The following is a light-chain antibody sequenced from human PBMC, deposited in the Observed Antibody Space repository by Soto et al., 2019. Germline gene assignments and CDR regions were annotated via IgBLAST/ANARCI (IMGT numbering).Light chain of an antibody. CDR1: RSVSSN. Sequence: EIVMTQSPATLSVSPGERVSLSCRPSRSVSSNLAWYQHKPGQAPRLLIHGASTRAAGISARFSGSGSGTEFTLTISNLQSEDFAVYFCQQYDDWPRTFGQGTKVEIK. CDR3: QQYDDWPRT. J-gene: IGKJ1*01. CDR2: GAS. V-gene: IGKV3-15*01.